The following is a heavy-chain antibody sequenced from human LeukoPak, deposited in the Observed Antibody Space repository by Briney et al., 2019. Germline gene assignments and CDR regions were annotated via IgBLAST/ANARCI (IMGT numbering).Heavy chain of an antibody. Sequence: GGSLRLSCAASGFSFSSYSMNWVRQAPGKGLEWVSSMSSGNSYIYYADSVRGRFTISRDNAKNSLYLLMNSLRVEDTAVYYCARDRPTGASRLFVVQWGQGTLVTVSS. CDR1: GFSFSSYS. CDR3: ARDRPTGASRLFVVQ. D-gene: IGHD3-3*01. V-gene: IGHV3-21*01. CDR2: MSSGNSYI. J-gene: IGHJ4*02.